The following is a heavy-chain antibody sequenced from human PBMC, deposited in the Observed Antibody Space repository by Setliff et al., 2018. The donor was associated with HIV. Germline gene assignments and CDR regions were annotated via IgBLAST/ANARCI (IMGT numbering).Heavy chain of an antibody. V-gene: IGHV2-70*04. Sequence: SGPTLVNPTQTLTLTCTFSGFSRSTSGMRVSWIRQPPGKALEWLARIDWDDDKFYSTSLKTRLTISKDTSKNQVVLTMTNMDPVYTATYYCAREGYAFDIWGQGTMVTVSS. J-gene: IGHJ3*02. CDR3: AREGYAFDI. D-gene: IGHD1-1*01. CDR2: IDWDDDK. CDR1: GFSRSTSGMR.